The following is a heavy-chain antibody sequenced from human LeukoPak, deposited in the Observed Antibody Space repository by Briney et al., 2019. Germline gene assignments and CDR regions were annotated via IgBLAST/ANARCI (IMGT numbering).Heavy chain of an antibody. CDR1: GGYINSHY. CDR2: VYYSGNT. J-gene: IGHJ4*02. V-gene: IGHV4-59*11. Sequence: SETLSLTCTVSGGYINSHYWSWIRQSPGKGLEWVGYVYYSGNTYYNPSLKGRVTIALDRSKSQFSLKLSSVTAADTAVYYCARAHGVAFLDYWGQGTLVTVSS. D-gene: IGHD3-3*02. CDR3: ARAHGVAFLDY.